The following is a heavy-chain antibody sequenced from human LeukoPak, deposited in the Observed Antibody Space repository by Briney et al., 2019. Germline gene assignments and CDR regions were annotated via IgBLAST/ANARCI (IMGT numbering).Heavy chain of an antibody. J-gene: IGHJ3*02. V-gene: IGHV4-59*01. Sequence: PETLSLTPIVPGGSTSVSYWSWIRHPPGKGREWIGYIYYSGSTNYNPSLKSRVTISVDTSKNQFSLKLSSVTAADTAVYYCASGIAPDAFDIWGQGTMVTVSS. D-gene: IGHD6-13*01. CDR1: GGSTSVSY. CDR3: ASGIAPDAFDI. CDR2: IYYSGST.